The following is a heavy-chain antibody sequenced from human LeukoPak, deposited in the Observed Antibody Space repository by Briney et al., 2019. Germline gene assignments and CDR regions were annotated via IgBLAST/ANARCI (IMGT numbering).Heavy chain of an antibody. D-gene: IGHD6-13*01. CDR2: INHSGST. V-gene: IGHV4-34*01. Sequence: PSETLSLTCAVYGGSFSGYYWSWLRQPPGKGLEWLGEINHSGSTNYNPSLKSRVTIAVDTSKNQCSLKLSSVTAADTAVYYCASESAGGDYWGQGTLVTVSS. CDR1: GGSFSGYY. J-gene: IGHJ4*02. CDR3: ASESAGGDY.